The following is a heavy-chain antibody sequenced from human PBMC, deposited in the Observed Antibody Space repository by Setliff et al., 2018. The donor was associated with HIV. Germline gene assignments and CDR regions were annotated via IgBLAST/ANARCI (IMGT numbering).Heavy chain of an antibody. Sequence: GGSLRLSCAASGFSFSHYGMHWVRQAPGKGLEWVTVISYDESNKYYGDSVKGRFTISRDNSKNTLYLQMNSLRAEDTAVYYCARGPNRYSGTYSYYYYMDVWGKGTTVTVSS. CDR2: ISYDESNK. D-gene: IGHD1-26*01. CDR1: GFSFSHYG. V-gene: IGHV3-30*06. CDR3: ARGPNRYSGTYSYYYYMDV. J-gene: IGHJ6*03.